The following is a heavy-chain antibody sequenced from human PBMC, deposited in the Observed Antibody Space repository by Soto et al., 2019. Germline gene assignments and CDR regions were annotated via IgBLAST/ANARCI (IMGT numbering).Heavy chain of an antibody. Sequence: EVQLVESGGGLVQTGGSLRLSCAASGFTFSSYAMHWVRQAPGKGLEYVSAITSNGGNTDYASSVKGRFTISRDNSKNTLYLQMGSLRAEDMAVYYCARRIPFGDGMDVWGQGTTVTVSS. D-gene: IGHD2-21*01. CDR1: GFTFSSYA. J-gene: IGHJ6*02. V-gene: IGHV3-64*01. CDR2: ITSNGGNT. CDR3: ARRIPFGDGMDV.